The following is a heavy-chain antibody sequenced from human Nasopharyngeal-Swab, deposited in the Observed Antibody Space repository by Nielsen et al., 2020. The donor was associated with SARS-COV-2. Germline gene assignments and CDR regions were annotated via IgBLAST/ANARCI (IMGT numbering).Heavy chain of an antibody. CDR3: ARPGSSGSYDAFDI. CDR2: INSDGSST. J-gene: IGHJ3*02. Sequence: LTCAASGFTFSSYWMHWVRQAPGKGLVWVSRINSDGSSTRDADSVKGRFTISRDNAKNTLYLQMNSLRAEDTAVYYCARPGSSGSYDAFDIWGQGTMVTVSS. CDR1: GFTFSSYW. V-gene: IGHV3-74*01. D-gene: IGHD6-19*01.